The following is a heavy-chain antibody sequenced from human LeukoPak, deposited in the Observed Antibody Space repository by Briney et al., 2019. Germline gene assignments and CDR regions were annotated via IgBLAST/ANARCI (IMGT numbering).Heavy chain of an antibody. CDR3: AKDRCAVDLFDY. Sequence: PGGSLRLSCAASGFTFSSYWMHWVRQAPGKGLVWVSRINSDGSSTSYADSVKGRFAISRDNAKNTLYLQMNSLRAEDTAVYYCAKDRCAVDLFDYWGQGTLVTVSS. CDR1: GFTFSSYW. CDR2: INSDGSST. V-gene: IGHV3-74*01. J-gene: IGHJ4*02. D-gene: IGHD2-8*01.